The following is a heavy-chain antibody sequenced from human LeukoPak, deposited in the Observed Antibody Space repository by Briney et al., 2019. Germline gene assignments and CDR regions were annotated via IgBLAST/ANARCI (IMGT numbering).Heavy chain of an antibody. CDR1: GFTFSSYA. CDR3: ASLRRGWYNWFDP. D-gene: IGHD6-19*01. Sequence: GGSLRLSCAASGFTFSSYAMSWVRQAPGKGLEWVSAISGSGGSTYYADSVKGRFTTSRDNSKNTLYLQMNSLRAEDTAVYYCASLRRGWYNWFDPWGQGTLVTVSS. V-gene: IGHV3-23*01. CDR2: ISGSGGST. J-gene: IGHJ5*02.